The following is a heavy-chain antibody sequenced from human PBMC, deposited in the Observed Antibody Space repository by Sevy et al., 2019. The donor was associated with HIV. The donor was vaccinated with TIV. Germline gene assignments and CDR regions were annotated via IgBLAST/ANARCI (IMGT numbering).Heavy chain of an antibody. CDR2: ISGSGGST. V-gene: IGHV3-23*01. CDR3: AKVGATPRPYYYYYMDV. J-gene: IGHJ6*03. CDR1: GFTFSSYA. D-gene: IGHD1-26*01. Sequence: GSLRLSCAASGFTFSSYAMSWVRQAPGKGLEWVSAISGSGGSTYYADSVKGRFTISRDNSKNTLYLQMNSLRAEDTAVYYCAKVGATPRPYYYYYMDVWGKGTTVTVSS.